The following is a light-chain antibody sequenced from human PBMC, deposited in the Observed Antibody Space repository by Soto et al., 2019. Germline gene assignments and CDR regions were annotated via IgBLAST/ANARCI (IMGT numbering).Light chain of an antibody. J-gene: IGKJ1*01. V-gene: IGKV1-39*01. Sequence: DIQMTQSPSSLSASVGDRVTITCRTSQSISSYLNWYQQKPGKAPTLLIYVASSLQSGVPSRFSGSGSGTDFTLSISSLQPEDFATYYCQQSYSSPWAFGQGTKVDIK. CDR2: VAS. CDR1: QSISSY. CDR3: QQSYSSPWA.